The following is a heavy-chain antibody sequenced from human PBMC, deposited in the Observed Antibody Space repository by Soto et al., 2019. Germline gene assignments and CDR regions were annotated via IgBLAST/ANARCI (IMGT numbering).Heavy chain of an antibody. CDR2: IYPGDSDT. D-gene: IGHD7-27*01. CDR1: GYSFTSYW. V-gene: IGHV5-51*01. J-gene: IGHJ3*02. CDR3: ARLFTGVVDAFDI. Sequence: GESLKISCKGSGYSFTSYWIGWVRQMPGKGLEWVGIIYPGDSDTRYSPSFQGQVTISADKSIRTAYLQWSSLKASDTAMYYCARLFTGVVDAFDIWGQGTMVTVSS.